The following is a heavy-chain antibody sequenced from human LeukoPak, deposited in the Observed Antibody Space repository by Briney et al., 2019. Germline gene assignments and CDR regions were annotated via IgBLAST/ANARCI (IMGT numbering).Heavy chain of an antibody. D-gene: IGHD5-18*01. Sequence: GASVKVSCKASGYTFTSYYMHWVRQAAGQGLEWMGIINPSGGSTSYAQKFQGRVTMTRDMSTSTVYMELSSLRSEDTAVYYCARDLGDTAMVPDYWGQGTLVIVSS. CDR2: INPSGGST. CDR3: ARDLGDTAMVPDY. J-gene: IGHJ4*02. V-gene: IGHV1-46*01. CDR1: GYTFTSYY.